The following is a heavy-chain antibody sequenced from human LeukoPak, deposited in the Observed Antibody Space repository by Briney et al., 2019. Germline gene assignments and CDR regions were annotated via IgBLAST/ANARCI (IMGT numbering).Heavy chain of an antibody. CDR2: INPNTGGA. J-gene: IGHJ4*02. D-gene: IGHD1-14*01. CDR3: ARGQPSAEPPDY. Sequence: ASVKVSRKASGYTSTDYYIHWVRQVPGQGLEYVGWINPNTGGASYAQRFRDRVTMSVDTSITTVYMELSRLTGDDTAVYYCARGQPSAEPPDYWGQGDLVTVSS. CDR1: GYTSTDYY. V-gene: IGHV1-2*02.